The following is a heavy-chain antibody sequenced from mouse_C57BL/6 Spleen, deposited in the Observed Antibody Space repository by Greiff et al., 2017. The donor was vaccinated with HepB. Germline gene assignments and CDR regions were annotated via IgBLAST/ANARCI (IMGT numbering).Heavy chain of an antibody. CDR3: ARTYGNYDGYAMDY. V-gene: IGHV1-81*01. CDR2: IYPRSGNT. J-gene: IGHJ4*01. D-gene: IGHD2-1*01. CDR1: GYTFTSYG. Sequence: QVQLKQSGAELARPGASVKLSCKASGYTFTSYGISWVKQRTGQGLEWIGEIYPRSGNTYYNEKFKGKATLTADKSSSTAYMELRSLTSEDSAVYFCARTYGNYDGYAMDYWGQGTSVTVSS.